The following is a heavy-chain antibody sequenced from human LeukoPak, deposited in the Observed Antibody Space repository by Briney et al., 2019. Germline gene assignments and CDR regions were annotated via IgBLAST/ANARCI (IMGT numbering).Heavy chain of an antibody. CDR2: MNPNSGNT. D-gene: IGHD1-26*01. CDR3: ARVRNRGPYSGSYFGY. CDR1: GYTFTSYD. V-gene: IGHV1-8*01. Sequence: ASAKVSCKASGYTFTSYDINWVRQATGQGLEWMGWMNPNSGNTGYAQKFQGRVTMTRNTSISTAYMELSSLRSEDTAVYYCARVRNRGPYSGSYFGYWGQGTLVTVSS. J-gene: IGHJ4*02.